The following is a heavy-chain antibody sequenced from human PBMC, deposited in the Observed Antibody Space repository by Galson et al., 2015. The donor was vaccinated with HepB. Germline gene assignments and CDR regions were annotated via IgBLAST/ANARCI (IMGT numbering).Heavy chain of an antibody. V-gene: IGHV1-69*10. CDR1: GGTFSNYG. CDR3: AEWGGIAGAGWCGPLDY. CDR2: IITKFGIS. Sequence: SLKVSCKASGGTFSNYGFSWVRQAPGQGLEWMGGIITKFGISNYAQKVQGRVTISADRSTSTLYMELRSLRPDDTALYYCAEWGGIAGAGWCGPLDYWGQGTLITVPS. J-gene: IGHJ4*02. D-gene: IGHD6-13*01.